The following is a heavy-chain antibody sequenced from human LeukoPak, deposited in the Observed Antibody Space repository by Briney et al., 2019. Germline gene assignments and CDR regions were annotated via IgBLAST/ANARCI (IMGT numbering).Heavy chain of an antibody. CDR2: ISWNSGSI. V-gene: IGHV3-9*01. J-gene: IGHJ3*02. CDR3: ARGDGTMIVVDTWAFDI. Sequence: GGSLRLSCAAPGFTFDDYAMHWVRQAPGKGLEWVSGISWNSGSIGYADSVKGRFTISRDNAKNSLYLQMNSLRAEDTAVYYCARGDGTMIVVDTWAFDIWGQGTMVTVSS. CDR1: GFTFDDYA. D-gene: IGHD3-22*01.